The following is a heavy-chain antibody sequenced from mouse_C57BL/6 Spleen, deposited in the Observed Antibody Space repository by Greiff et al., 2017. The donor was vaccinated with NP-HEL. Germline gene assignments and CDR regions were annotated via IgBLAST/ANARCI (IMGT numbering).Heavy chain of an antibody. CDR3: ARGGYGSRPAWFAY. J-gene: IGHJ3*01. CDR1: GYTFTSYW. V-gene: IGHV1-52*01. Sequence: QVQLQQPGAELVRPGSSVKLSCKASGYTFTSYWMHWVKQRPIQGLEWIGNIDPSDSATHYNQKFKDKATLTVDKSSSTAYMQLSSLTSEDSAVYYWARGGYGSRPAWFAYWGQGTLVTVSA. D-gene: IGHD1-1*01. CDR2: IDPSDSAT.